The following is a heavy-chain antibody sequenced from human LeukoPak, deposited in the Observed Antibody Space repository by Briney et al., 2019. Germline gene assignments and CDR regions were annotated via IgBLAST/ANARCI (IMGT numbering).Heavy chain of an antibody. D-gene: IGHD2-15*01. V-gene: IGHV1-18*01. Sequence: GASVKVSCKASGYIFSGYGISWVRQAPGQGLEWMGWISAYNGNTKYAQKLQGRVTMTTDTSTSTAYMELRSLRSDDTAVYYCARDAVVAGGVAYGMDVWGQGTTVTVSS. CDR2: ISAYNGNT. J-gene: IGHJ6*02. CDR3: ARDAVVAGGVAYGMDV. CDR1: GYIFSGYG.